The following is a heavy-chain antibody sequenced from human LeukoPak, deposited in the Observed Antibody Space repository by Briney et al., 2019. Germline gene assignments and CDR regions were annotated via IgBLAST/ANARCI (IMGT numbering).Heavy chain of an antibody. V-gene: IGHV3-21*01. CDR1: RFTLHTYN. J-gene: IGHJ5*02. D-gene: IGHD3-3*01. CDR2: ISTGSRYI. Sequence: GGSLSLSCAASRFTLHTYNMTWVRPAPGKGLEWVLSISTGSRYIQYADSERGRFTISRDNAKNSLYLQRNSLRADDVSFCYCAIEDLWSGSNWFDPWGQRKLVTVSS. CDR3: AIEDLWSGSNWFDP.